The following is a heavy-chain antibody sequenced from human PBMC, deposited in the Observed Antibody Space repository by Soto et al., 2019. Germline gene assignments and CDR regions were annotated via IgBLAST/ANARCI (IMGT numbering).Heavy chain of an antibody. J-gene: IGHJ4*02. CDR2: ISWDGGST. Sequence: PGWSLRLSCAASGFTFDDYTMHWVRQAPGKGLEWVSLISWDGGSTYYADSVKGRFTISRDNSKNSLYLQMNSLRTEDTALYYCAKAKPRGYSGYQEFEYWGQGT. V-gene: IGHV3-43*01. CDR3: AKAKPRGYSGYQEFEY. D-gene: IGHD5-12*01. CDR1: GFTFDDYT.